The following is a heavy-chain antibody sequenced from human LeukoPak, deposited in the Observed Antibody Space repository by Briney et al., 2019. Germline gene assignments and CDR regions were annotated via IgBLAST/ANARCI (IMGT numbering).Heavy chain of an antibody. CDR1: GFTFSSYA. D-gene: IGHD2-2*01. V-gene: IGHV3-23*01. CDR3: AKAGDIVVVPAL. J-gene: IGHJ6*02. Sequence: PGASLRLSCAASGFTFSSYAMSWVRQAPGKGLEWVSAISGSGGSTYYADSVKGRFTISRDNSKNTLYLQMNSLRAEDTAVYCCAKAGDIVVVPALWGQGTTVTVSS. CDR2: ISGSGGST.